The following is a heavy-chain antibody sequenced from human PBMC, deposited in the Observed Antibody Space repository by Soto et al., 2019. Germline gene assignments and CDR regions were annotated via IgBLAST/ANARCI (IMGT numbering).Heavy chain of an antibody. CDR2: INPSGGST. V-gene: IGHV1-46*01. CDR1: GYTFTSYY. Sequence: AASVKVSCKASGYTFTSYYMHWVRQAPGQGLEWMGIINPSGGSTSYAQKFQGRVTMTRDTSTSTVYMELSSLRSEDMAVYYCARERDYYDSSGYSGGIYWGQGTLVTVSS. CDR3: ARERDYYDSSGYSGGIY. J-gene: IGHJ4*02. D-gene: IGHD3-22*01.